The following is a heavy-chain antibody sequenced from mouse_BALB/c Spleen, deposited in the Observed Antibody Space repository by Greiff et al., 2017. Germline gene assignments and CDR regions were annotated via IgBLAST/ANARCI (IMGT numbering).Heavy chain of an antibody. CDR2: ISSGGSYT. V-gene: IGHV5-9-4*01. CDR1: GFTFSSYA. J-gene: IGHJ4*01. Sequence: EVKLVESGGGLVKPGGSLKLSCAASGFTFSSYAMSWVRQSPEKRLEWVAEISSGGSYTYYPDTVTGRFTISRDNAKNTLYLEMSSLRSEDTAMYYCARGGGYSMDYWGQGTSVTVSS. CDR3: ARGGGYSMDY.